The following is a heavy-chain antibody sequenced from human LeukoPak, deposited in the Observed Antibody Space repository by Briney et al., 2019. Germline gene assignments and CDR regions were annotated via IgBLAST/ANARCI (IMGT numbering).Heavy chain of an antibody. J-gene: IGHJ4*02. CDR2: ISGSGGST. CDR3: AKDILTGSYFDY. D-gene: IGHD3-9*01. CDR1: GFTFSSYA. Sequence: GGSLRLSCAAPGFTFSSYAMSSVRQAPGKGLEWVSAISGSGGSTYYAASVKGRFTISRDNYKNTLYLQMNSLRAEDTAVYYCAKDILTGSYFDYWGQGTLVTVSS. V-gene: IGHV3-23*01.